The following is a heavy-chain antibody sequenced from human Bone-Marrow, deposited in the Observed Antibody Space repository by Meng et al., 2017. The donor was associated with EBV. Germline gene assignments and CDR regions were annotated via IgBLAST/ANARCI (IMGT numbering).Heavy chain of an antibody. Sequence: EVQVLESXGGLVQPGESLRFSCAASGFTFSSYAMSWVRQAPGKGLEWVSIISGSAGTTSYVDSVRGRFTISRDNSKNTLYLQMDSLRAEDTAVYYCAKDLGTMVRGSDYWVQGTLVTVSS. V-gene: IGHV3-23*01. CDR2: ISGSAGTT. CDR1: GFTFSSYA. D-gene: IGHD3-10*01. CDR3: AKDLGTMVRGSDY. J-gene: IGHJ4*02.